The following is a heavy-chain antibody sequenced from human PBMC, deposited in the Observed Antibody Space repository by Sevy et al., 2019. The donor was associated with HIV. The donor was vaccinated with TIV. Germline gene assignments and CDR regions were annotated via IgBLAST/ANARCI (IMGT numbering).Heavy chain of an antibody. J-gene: IGHJ4*02. CDR1: GFTFSSYA. CDR2: ISGGGGST. D-gene: IGHD5-18*01. CDR3: AKARVGGVGYSYVRAHFDY. V-gene: IGHV3-23*01. Sequence: GGSLRLSCAASGFTFSSYAMSWVRQAPGKGLEWVSAISGGGGSTYYADSVKGRFTISRDNSKNTLYLQMNSLRAEDTAVYYCAKARVGGVGYSYVRAHFDYWGQGTLVTVSS.